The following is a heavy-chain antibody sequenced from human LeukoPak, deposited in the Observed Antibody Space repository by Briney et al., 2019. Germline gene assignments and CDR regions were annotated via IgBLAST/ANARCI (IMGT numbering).Heavy chain of an antibody. J-gene: IGHJ6*03. V-gene: IGHV3-7*01. CDR2: IKQDGSDK. D-gene: IGHD2-2*01. CDR1: GFTFSSYF. CDR3: AKYVRGSYFYMDV. Sequence: GGSLRLSCAASGFTFSSYFMSWVRQAPGKGPEWVANIKQDGSDKYYMDSVKGRFTISRDNAKISLYLQMNSLRADDTAVYYCAKYVRGSYFYMDVWGKGTTVTVSS.